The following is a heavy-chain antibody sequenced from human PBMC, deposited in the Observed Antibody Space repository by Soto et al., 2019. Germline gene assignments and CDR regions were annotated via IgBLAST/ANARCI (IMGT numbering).Heavy chain of an antibody. Sequence: EVQLVESGGALVQPGGSLRLSCAASGFTFNDYAMHWVRQAPGKGLEWVSGINWNSATIAYADSVKGRFTISRDNAKNSLNLQMNSLRAEDTALYYCVKDAVSSFFEGFHNWCQGTLVAVSS. D-gene: IGHD6-13*01. CDR2: INWNSATI. J-gene: IGHJ1*01. CDR1: GFTFNDYA. V-gene: IGHV3-9*01. CDR3: VKDAVSSFFEGFHN.